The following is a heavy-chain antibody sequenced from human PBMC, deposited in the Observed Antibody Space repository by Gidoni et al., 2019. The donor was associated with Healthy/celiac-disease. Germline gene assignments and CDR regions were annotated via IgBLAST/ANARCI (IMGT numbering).Heavy chain of an antibody. CDR2: IRGSGGST. V-gene: IGHV3-23*01. Sequence: EVQLLESGGGLVQPGGSLRLSCAASGFTFSSYAMSWVRQAPGKGLEWVSAIRGSGGSTYYADSVKGRFTISRDNSKNTLYLQMNSLRAEDTAVYYCAKVRGVQLWLIPDYWGQGTLVTVSS. CDR1: GFTFSSYA. CDR3: AKVRGVQLWLIPDY. D-gene: IGHD5-18*01. J-gene: IGHJ4*02.